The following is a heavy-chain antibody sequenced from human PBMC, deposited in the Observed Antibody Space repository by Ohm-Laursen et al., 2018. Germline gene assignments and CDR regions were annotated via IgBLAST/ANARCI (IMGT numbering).Heavy chain of an antibody. CDR1: SYVLTTYN. D-gene: IGHD6-19*01. CDR3: AREIDSGWSKLYYGMDV. CDR2: ISPYNGNT. V-gene: IGHV1-18*01. J-gene: IGHJ6*02. Sequence: ASVKVSCKTSSYVLTTYNLSWVRQAPGQGLEWMGWISPYNGNTGNAQKFQGRVTMTTDTSTSTAYMELRSLRYDDTAVYFCAREIDSGWSKLYYGMDVWGQGTTVTVSS.